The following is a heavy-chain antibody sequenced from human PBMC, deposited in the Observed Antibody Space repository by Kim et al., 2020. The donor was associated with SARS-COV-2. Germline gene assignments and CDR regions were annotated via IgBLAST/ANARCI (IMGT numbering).Heavy chain of an antibody. D-gene: IGHD6-13*01. Sequence: YAQKFQGRVTMTRDTSTSTVYMELSSLRSEDTAVYYCAREVAAAGKYFQHWGQGTLVTVSS. CDR3: AREVAAAGKYFQH. J-gene: IGHJ1*01. V-gene: IGHV1-46*01.